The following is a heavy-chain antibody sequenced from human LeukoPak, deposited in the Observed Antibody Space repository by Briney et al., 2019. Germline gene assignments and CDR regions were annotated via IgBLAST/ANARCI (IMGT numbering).Heavy chain of an antibody. J-gene: IGHJ4*02. CDR3: VRGRSSGWDPTYDY. Sequence: ASVKVSCKASGYTFTGYYMHWVRQAPGQGLEWMGWINPNSGGTNYAQKFQGRVTMTRDTSISTAYMELSRLRSDDTAVYYCVRGRSSGWDPTYDYWGQGTLVTVSS. D-gene: IGHD6-19*01. CDR1: GYTFTGYY. CDR2: INPNSGGT. V-gene: IGHV1-2*02.